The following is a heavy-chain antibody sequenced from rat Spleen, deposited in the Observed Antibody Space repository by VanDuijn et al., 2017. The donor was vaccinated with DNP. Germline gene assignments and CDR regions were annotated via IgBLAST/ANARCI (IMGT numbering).Heavy chain of an antibody. CDR1: GFTFSDYY. V-gene: IGHV5-22*01. CDR3: ARHYGGYLYYFDY. Sequence: EVQLVESGGGLVQPGRSLKLSCAASGFTFSDYYMAWVRQAPKKGLELVAYISYESSSTYHGDSVKGRFTISRDNAESTLYLQMNSLRSEDMATYFCARHYGGYLYYFDYWGHGDMVTVSS. J-gene: IGHJ2*01. CDR2: ISYESSST. D-gene: IGHD1-11*01.